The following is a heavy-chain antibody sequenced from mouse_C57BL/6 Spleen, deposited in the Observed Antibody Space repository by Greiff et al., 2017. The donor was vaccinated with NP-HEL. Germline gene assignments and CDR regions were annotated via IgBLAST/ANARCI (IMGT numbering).Heavy chain of an antibody. CDR1: GYTFTSYW. J-gene: IGHJ2*01. CDR3: ARDYYGSSLDY. Sequence: VQLQQSGAELVIPGTSVKLSCKASGYTFTSYWMHWVKQRPGQGLHWLGVLYRSDSYTNYNHKFKGKATLTVDTSSSTAYMQLSSLTSEDSAVYYCARDYYGSSLDYWGQGTTLTVSS. D-gene: IGHD1-1*01. V-gene: IGHV1-59*01. CDR2: LYRSDSYT.